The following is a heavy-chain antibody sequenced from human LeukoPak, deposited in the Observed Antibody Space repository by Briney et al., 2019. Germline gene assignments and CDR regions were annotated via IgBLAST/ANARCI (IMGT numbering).Heavy chain of an antibody. V-gene: IGHV4-4*07. D-gene: IGHD3-22*01. Sequence: SETLSLTCTVSGGSISSYYWNWIRQPAGKGLEWIGRIYTSGNTNYSPSLKSRVTISVDKSKNQFSLKLSSVTAADTAVYYCAGTDTSGYDRFDYWGQGALVTVFS. J-gene: IGHJ4*02. CDR1: GGSISSYY. CDR2: IYTSGNT. CDR3: AGTDTSGYDRFDY.